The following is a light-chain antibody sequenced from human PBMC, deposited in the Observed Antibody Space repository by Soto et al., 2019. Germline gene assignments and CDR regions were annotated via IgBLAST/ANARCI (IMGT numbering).Light chain of an antibody. V-gene: IGKV3-20*01. CDR2: GTS. J-gene: IGKJ1*01. Sequence: EIVLTQSAGNLSLSPGERATLSCRASQSVSSSYLAWYQQKPGQAPRLLIYGTSSRATAIPDRFSGSVSGTYFTLTITRLETEDFAVYYCQQYGSSPWTFGQGTKVEIK. CDR1: QSVSSSY. CDR3: QQYGSSPWT.